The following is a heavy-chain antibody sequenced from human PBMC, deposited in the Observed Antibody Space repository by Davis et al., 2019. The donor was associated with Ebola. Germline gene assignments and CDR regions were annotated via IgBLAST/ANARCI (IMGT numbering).Heavy chain of an antibody. J-gene: IGHJ4*02. CDR1: GYTFTNHW. Sequence: GESPKISCTGSGYTFTNHWIAWVRQMPGKGLEWMGIIYPGDSDTRYSPSFQGQVTISADKSISTAYLQWSSLKASDTAMYYCARRRYLWFGELNYWGQGTLATVSS. CDR2: IYPGDSDT. V-gene: IGHV5-51*01. D-gene: IGHD3-10*01. CDR3: ARRRYLWFGELNY.